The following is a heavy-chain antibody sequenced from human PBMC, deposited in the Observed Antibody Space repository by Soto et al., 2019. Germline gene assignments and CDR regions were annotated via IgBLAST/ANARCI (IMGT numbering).Heavy chain of an antibody. CDR2: ISSSSSTI. CDR3: ARDGPQPYIAARRGWFDP. J-gene: IGHJ5*02. Sequence: EVQLVESGGGLVQPGGSLRLSCAASGFTFSSYSMNWVRQAPGKGLEWVSYISSSSSTIYYPDSVKGRFTISRDNAKNALYLQMNSLRDEGTAVYDSARDGPQPYIAARRGWFDPWGQGTLVTVSS. V-gene: IGHV3-48*02. CDR1: GFTFSSYS. D-gene: IGHD6-6*01.